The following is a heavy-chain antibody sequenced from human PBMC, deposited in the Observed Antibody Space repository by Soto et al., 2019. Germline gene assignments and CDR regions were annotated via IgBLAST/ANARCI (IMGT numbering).Heavy chain of an antibody. CDR1: GYTFTSYG. CDR2: ISAYNGNT. Sequence: GASVKVSCKASGYTFTSYGISWVRRAPGQGLEWMGWISAYNGNTNYAQKLQGRVTMTTDTSTSTAYMELRSLRSDDTAVYYCAAPPYCGGDCYFPLSYWGQGTLVTVSS. J-gene: IGHJ4*02. CDR3: AAPPYCGGDCYFPLSY. D-gene: IGHD2-21*02. V-gene: IGHV1-18*04.